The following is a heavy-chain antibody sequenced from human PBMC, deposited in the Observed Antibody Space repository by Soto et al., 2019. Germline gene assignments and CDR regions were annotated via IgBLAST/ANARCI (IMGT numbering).Heavy chain of an antibody. CDR2: VKSDGSN. Sequence: GGSLRLSCAASGFTFSTYWMHWVRQIPGKGLEWVSRVKSDGSNYYADPVKGRFTISRDNAWNTVYLQMNRLRAEDTALYFCARGLKNYYGMDVWGQGTTVTVS. CDR1: GFTFSTYW. CDR3: ARGLKNYYGMDV. V-gene: IGHV3-74*01. J-gene: IGHJ6*02.